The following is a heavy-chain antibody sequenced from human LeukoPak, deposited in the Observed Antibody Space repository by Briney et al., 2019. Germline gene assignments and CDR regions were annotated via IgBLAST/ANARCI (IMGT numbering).Heavy chain of an antibody. CDR1: GYTFTTYG. Sequence: GASVKVSCKASGYTFTTYGISWVRQAPGQGLEWMGGIIPIFGTANYAQKFQGRVTITADESTSTAYMELSSLRSEDTAVYYCARVRFGCSSTSCYGDFDYWGQGTLVTVSS. V-gene: IGHV1-69*13. D-gene: IGHD2-2*01. CDR3: ARVRFGCSSTSCYGDFDY. J-gene: IGHJ4*02. CDR2: IIPIFGTA.